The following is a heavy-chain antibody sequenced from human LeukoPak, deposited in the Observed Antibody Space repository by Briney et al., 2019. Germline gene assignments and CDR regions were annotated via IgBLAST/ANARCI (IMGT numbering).Heavy chain of an antibody. V-gene: IGHV4-38-2*01. CDR2: IYHSGST. CDR1: GYSISSGYY. D-gene: IGHD6-13*01. J-gene: IGHJ4*02. Sequence: SETLSLTCAVSGYSISSGYYWGWIRQPPGKGLEWIGSIYHSGSTYYNPSLKSRVTISVDTSKNQFSLKLSSVTAADTAVYYCARGPGQQLVHFDCWGQGTLVTVSS. CDR3: ARGPGQQLVHFDC.